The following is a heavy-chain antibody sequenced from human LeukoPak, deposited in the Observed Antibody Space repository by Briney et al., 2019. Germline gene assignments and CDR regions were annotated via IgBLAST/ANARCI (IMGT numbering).Heavy chain of an antibody. J-gene: IGHJ4*02. CDR2: INTNTGNP. CDR3: ARLTRFKLRKGDNDY. D-gene: IGHD3-16*01. Sequence: GASVKVSCKASGYTFTSYAMNWVRQAPGQGLEWMGWINTNTGNPTYAQGFTGRFVFSLDTSVSTAYLQISSLKAEDTAVYYCARLTRFKLRKGDNDYWGQGTLVTVSS. V-gene: IGHV7-4-1*02. CDR1: GYTFTSYA.